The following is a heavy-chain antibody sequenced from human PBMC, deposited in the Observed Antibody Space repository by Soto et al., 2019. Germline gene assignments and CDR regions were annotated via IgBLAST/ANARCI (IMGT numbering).Heavy chain of an antibody. CDR1: GYTFTRYG. V-gene: IGHV1-18*01. D-gene: IGHD3-16*01. CDR2: INTYNGNT. CDR3: AMVDVYVTASTQDV. J-gene: IGHJ6*02. Sequence: QVQLVQSGAEVKNPGASVKVSCKASGYTFTRYGSGWARQAPGQGLEWMGWINTYNGNTNYAQNVQGRVTLTTDTSTSTAYMELRSLTSNDTAIYYCAMVDVYVTASTQDVWGQGTTVIVSS.